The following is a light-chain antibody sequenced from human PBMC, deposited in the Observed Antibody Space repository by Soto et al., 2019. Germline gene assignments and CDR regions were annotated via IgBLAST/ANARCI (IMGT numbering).Light chain of an antibody. Sequence: DIQMTQSPSSLSASVGDRVTITCRASQSISSYLNWYQQKPGKAPKLLIYAAYSLQSGVPSRFSGSGSGTDFTLTSSSLQPEDFANYYCQQSYRTLWTFGQGTKVEIK. CDR1: QSISSY. V-gene: IGKV1-39*01. J-gene: IGKJ1*01. CDR2: AAY. CDR3: QQSYRTLWT.